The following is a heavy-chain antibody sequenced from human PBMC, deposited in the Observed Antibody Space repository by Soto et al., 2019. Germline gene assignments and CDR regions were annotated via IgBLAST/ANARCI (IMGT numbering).Heavy chain of an antibody. Sequence: QVQLVHSGAGVKKPGSSVKFSCKASGGIFNRYSVSWLRQAPGKGFEWMGRIIPLFGITNYAQKFQGRVMITADKSTNTAYMEVNGLRSEDTALYYCATFYGGDCTTTTCYGDFDYWGQGTLVTVTS. V-gene: IGHV1-69*02. J-gene: IGHJ4*02. CDR3: ATFYGGDCTTTTCYGDFDY. D-gene: IGHD2-2*01. CDR2: IIPLFGIT. CDR1: GGIFNRYS.